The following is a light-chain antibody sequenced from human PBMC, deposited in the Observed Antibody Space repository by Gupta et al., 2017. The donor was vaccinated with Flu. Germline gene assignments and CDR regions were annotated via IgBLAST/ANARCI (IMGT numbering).Light chain of an antibody. CDR2: DVR. Sequence: QSALTQPASVSGSPGQSINISCTGTSSDIGPHDYVSWYQQYPGRAPKLMIYDVRNRPSGISHRFSGSKSGNTASLTISGLQAEDEADYYCSSYSAAGALAFFGGGTTVTVL. V-gene: IGLV2-14*03. CDR3: SSYSAAGALAF. J-gene: IGLJ2*01. CDR1: SSDIGPHDY.